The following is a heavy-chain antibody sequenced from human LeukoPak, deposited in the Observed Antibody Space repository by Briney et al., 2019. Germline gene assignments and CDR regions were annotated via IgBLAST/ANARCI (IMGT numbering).Heavy chain of an antibody. D-gene: IGHD2-8*01. CDR2: INHSGST. CDR1: GGSFSGYY. CDR3: ARVLLIYYYGMDV. Sequence: SSETLSLTCAVYGGSFSGYYWSWIRQPPGKGLEWIGEINHSGSTNYNPSLKSRVTISVDTSKNQFSLKLSSVTAADTAVYCCARVLLIYYYGMDVWGQGTTVTVSS. J-gene: IGHJ6*02. V-gene: IGHV4-34*01.